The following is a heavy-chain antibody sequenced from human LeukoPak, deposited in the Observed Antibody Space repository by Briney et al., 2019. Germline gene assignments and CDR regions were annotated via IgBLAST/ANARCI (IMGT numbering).Heavy chain of an antibody. D-gene: IGHD6-13*01. V-gene: IGHV4-59*08. Sequence: SETLSLTCTVSGASISSYYWSWIRQPPGQGLEWIEYISYSGSPNYNPSLKSRVTISADTSKNQFSLNLSSVTAADTAVYYCARVGHIVAAGTYDWWGQGTLVTVSS. J-gene: IGHJ4*02. CDR3: ARVGHIVAAGTYDW. CDR2: ISYSGSP. CDR1: GASISSYY.